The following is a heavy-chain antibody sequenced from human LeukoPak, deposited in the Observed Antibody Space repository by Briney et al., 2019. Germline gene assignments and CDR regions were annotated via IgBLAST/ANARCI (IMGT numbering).Heavy chain of an antibody. CDR3: ARQPIVVVPAAMRTRRNWFDP. CDR1: GGSISSSSYY. V-gene: IGHV4-39*01. J-gene: IGHJ5*02. D-gene: IGHD2-2*01. CDR2: IYYSGST. Sequence: SDTLSLTYTVSGGSISSSSYYWGWIRQPPGKGLEWIGSIYYSGSTYYNPSLKSRVTISVDTSKNQFSLKLSSVTAADTAVYYCARQPIVVVPAAMRTRRNWFDPWGQGTLVTVSS.